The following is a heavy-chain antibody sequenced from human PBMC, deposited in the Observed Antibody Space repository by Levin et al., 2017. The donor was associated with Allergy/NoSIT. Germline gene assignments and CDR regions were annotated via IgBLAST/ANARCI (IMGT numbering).Heavy chain of an antibody. CDR1: GYSFTTYW. D-gene: IGHD2-15*01. CDR2: IYPGDYDT. CDR3: ARLLGYCSGASCSRIDP. Sequence: RSGGSLRLSCKGSGYSFTTYWIGWVRQMPGKGLEWMGIIYPGDYDTRYSPSFRGQVTISADKSINTAYLQWNSLKASDTAMYYCARLLGYCSGASCSRIDPWGQGTLVTVSS. V-gene: IGHV5-51*01. J-gene: IGHJ5*02.